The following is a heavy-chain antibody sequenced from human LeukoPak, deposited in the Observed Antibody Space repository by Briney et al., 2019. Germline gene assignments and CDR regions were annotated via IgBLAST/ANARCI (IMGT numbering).Heavy chain of an antibody. V-gene: IGHV4-59*01. J-gene: IGHJ4*02. Sequence: PSETLSLTCTVSGAAIGSYYWTWIRRPPGKGLEWIGYNFNRATTKYNPSLKSRVTISIDASKRQFSLSLNTVTGADTAVYYCVRDPYYGSGNFDYWGQGILVAVSS. D-gene: IGHD3-10*01. CDR2: NFNRATT. CDR1: GAAIGSYY. CDR3: VRDPYYGSGNFDY.